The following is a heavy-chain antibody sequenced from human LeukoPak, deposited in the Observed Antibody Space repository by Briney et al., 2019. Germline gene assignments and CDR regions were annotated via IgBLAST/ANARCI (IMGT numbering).Heavy chain of an antibody. CDR3: ARVPYYYDSSGGGDYYYYYMDV. D-gene: IGHD3-22*01. J-gene: IGHJ6*03. Sequence: SETLSLTCTVSGGSLSSYYWSWIRQPPGKGLEWIGYIYYSGSTNYNPSLKSRVTISVDTSKNQFSLKLSSVTAADTAVYYCARVPYYYDSSGGGDYYYYYMDVWGKGTTVTVSS. V-gene: IGHV4-59*01. CDR2: IYYSGST. CDR1: GGSLSSYY.